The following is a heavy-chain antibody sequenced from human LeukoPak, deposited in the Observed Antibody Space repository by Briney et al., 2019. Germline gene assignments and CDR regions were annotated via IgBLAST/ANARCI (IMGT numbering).Heavy chain of an antibody. Sequence: SETLSLTCTVSGGSINNNIHYWGWIRQPPGKGLGWIGTIFYSGQTYYNPSLKSQVTISVDTSKNQFSLKLRSVTAADTAVYYCARDREQQLVRFYNAFDIWGQGAMVTVSS. CDR2: IFYSGQT. J-gene: IGHJ3*02. CDR1: GGSINNNIHY. V-gene: IGHV4-39*07. CDR3: ARDREQQLVRFYNAFDI. D-gene: IGHD6-13*01.